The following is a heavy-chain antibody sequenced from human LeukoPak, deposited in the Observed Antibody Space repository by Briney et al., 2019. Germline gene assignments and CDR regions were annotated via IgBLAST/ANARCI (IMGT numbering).Heavy chain of an antibody. V-gene: IGHV3-23*01. J-gene: IGHJ4*02. CDR1: GFTFSSYA. CDR3: AQDAYYDILTGYVRWDY. Sequence: ARSLRLSCAASGFTFSSYAMSWVRQAQGKGQGRVSAISGGGGSTYYADSVKGPFTISRDNSKHTLYLQMNSLRAEDTAVYYCAQDAYYDILTGYVRWDYWGQGTLVTVSS. D-gene: IGHD3-9*01. CDR2: ISGGGGST.